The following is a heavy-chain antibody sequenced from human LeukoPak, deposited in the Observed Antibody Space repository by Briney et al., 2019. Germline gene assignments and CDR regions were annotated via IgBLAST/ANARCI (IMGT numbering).Heavy chain of an antibody. CDR3: ARGVRGYSYGSPLGYYYYYYYTDV. D-gene: IGHD5-18*01. CDR1: GYTFTGYY. J-gene: IGHJ6*03. CDR2: INPNSGGT. V-gene: IGHV1-2*02. Sequence: ASVKVSCKASGYTFTGYYMHWVRQAPGQGLEWMGWINPNSGGTNYAQKFQGRVTMTRDTSISTAYMELSRLRSDDTAVYYCARGVRGYSYGSPLGYYYYYYYTDVWGKGTTVTVSS.